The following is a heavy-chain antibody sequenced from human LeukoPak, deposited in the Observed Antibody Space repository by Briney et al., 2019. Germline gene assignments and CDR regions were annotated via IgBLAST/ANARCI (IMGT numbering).Heavy chain of an antibody. V-gene: IGHV1-8*01. CDR1: GYTFTSYD. CDR3: ARGPQVYDIRDSTAAKIDY. D-gene: IGHD3-16*01. J-gene: IGHJ4*02. Sequence: ASVTVSCKASGYTFTSYDINWVRQATGQGLEWMGWINPNSGGTNYAQKFQGRVTMTRDMSTSTVYMDLSSLRSEDTAVYYCARGPQVYDIRDSTAAKIDYWGQGTLVTVSS. CDR2: INPNSGGT.